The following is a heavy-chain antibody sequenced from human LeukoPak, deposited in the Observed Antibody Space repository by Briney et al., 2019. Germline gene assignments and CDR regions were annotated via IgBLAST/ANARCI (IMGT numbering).Heavy chain of an antibody. Sequence: SETLSLTCAVYGGSFSGYYWSWIRQPPGKGLEWIGEINHSGSTNYNLSLKSRVTISVDTSKNQFSLKLSSVTAADTAVYYCARRVGPNYYYYMDVWGKGTTVTVSS. CDR3: ARRVGPNYYYYMDV. J-gene: IGHJ6*03. CDR2: INHSGST. V-gene: IGHV4-34*01. D-gene: IGHD1-26*01. CDR1: GGSFSGYY.